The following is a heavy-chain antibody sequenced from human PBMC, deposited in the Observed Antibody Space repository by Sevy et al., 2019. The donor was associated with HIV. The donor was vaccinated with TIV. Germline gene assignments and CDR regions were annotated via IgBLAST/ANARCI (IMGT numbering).Heavy chain of an antibody. CDR3: VKRGGDTSSSWRYYFDY. J-gene: IGHJ4*02. Sequence: GGSLRLSCTASGFTFSSYAMHWVRQAPGKGLEYVSAISSNGGSTYYADSVKGRFTISRDNSKNTLYLQMSSLRAEETAVYYCVKRGGDTSSSWRYYFDYWGQGTLVTVSS. CDR2: ISSNGGST. D-gene: IGHD6-13*01. CDR1: GFTFSSYA. V-gene: IGHV3-64D*06.